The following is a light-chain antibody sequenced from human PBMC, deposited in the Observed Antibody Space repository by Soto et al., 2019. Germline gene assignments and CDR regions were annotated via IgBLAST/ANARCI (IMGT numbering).Light chain of an antibody. CDR1: QSVNGN. CDR2: GAS. CDR3: QQYNNWPPA. Sequence: EIVMTQSPATLSVSPGERATLSCMASQSVNGNLAWYQQKPGQAPRLLIYGASTRATGIPARFSGSGSGTEFTLTISSLQSEDLAVYYCQQYNNWPPAFGQGTKVEIK. V-gene: IGKV3-15*01. J-gene: IGKJ1*01.